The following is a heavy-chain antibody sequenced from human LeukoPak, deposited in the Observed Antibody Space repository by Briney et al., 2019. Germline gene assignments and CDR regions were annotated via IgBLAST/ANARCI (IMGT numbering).Heavy chain of an antibody. CDR3: ANVGSSPVW. D-gene: IGHD2-15*01. CDR2: ISGGGVST. J-gene: IGHJ4*02. V-gene: IGHV3-23*01. Sequence: TGGSLRLSCAASGFTFNNYAMSWVRQAPGKGLEWVSAISGGGVSTYYADSVKGRFSVSRDNSKNTLYVQMNSLRAEDTAVYYCANVGSSPVWWGQGTLVTVSS. CDR1: GFTFNNYA.